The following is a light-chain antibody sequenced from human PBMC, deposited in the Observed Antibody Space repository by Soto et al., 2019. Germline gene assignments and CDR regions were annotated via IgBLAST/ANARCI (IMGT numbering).Light chain of an antibody. J-gene: IGLJ2*01. Sequence: QSALTQPPSASGSPGQSVTISCTGSSNDLGGYNYVSWYQHHPGKAPKLIIYEVRERPSGVPDRFSGSKSGNTASLTVSGLQAEDEADYYRSSYGGSDNLIFGGGTKLTVL. CDR3: SSYGGSDNLI. CDR2: EVR. V-gene: IGLV2-8*01. CDR1: SNDLGGYNY.